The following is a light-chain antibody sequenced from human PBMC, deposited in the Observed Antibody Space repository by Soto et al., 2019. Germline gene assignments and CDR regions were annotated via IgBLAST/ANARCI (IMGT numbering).Light chain of an antibody. CDR2: SNN. J-gene: IGLJ1*01. CDR1: SSNIGTGYD. V-gene: IGLV1-40*01. Sequence: QSVLTQPPSVPGAPGQRVTIPRTGSSSNIGTGYDVHWYQQLPGTAPKIIIYSNNNRPSGVPDRFSGSKSGTSASLAITGLQPEDEADYYCQSYDNSLVGSVFGTGTKVTVL. CDR3: QSYDNSLVGSV.